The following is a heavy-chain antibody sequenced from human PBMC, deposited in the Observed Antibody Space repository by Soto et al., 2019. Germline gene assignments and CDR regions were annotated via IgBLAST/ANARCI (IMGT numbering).Heavy chain of an antibody. CDR1: GGTFSSYA. J-gene: IGHJ5*01. Sequence: QVQLVQSGAEVKKPGSSVKVSCKASGGTFSSYAITWVRQAPGQGLEWMGGIIPIFGTANYAQKFQGRVTITADDATSTAYMELSSLRSEDTAGYYCAGDRGPSSGYYPYWFDSWGQGTLVTVSS. V-gene: IGHV1-69*12. CDR2: IIPIFGTA. D-gene: IGHD3-22*01. CDR3: AGDRGPSSGYYPYWFDS.